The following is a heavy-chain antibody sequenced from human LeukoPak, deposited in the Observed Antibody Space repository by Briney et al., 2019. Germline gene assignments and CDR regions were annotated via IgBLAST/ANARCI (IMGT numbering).Heavy chain of an antibody. Sequence: SETLTLTCTVSGGSISSYYWSWIRQPPGKGLEWIGYIYYSGSTNYNPSLKSRVTISVDTSKNQFSLKLSSVTAADTAVYYCARVTGYRIEDYFDYWGQGTLVTVSS. CDR1: GGSISSYY. CDR2: IYYSGST. V-gene: IGHV4-59*01. CDR3: ARVTGYRIEDYFDY. D-gene: IGHD6-13*01. J-gene: IGHJ4*02.